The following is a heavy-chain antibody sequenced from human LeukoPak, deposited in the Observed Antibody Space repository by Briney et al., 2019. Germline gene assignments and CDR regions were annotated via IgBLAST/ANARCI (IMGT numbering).Heavy chain of an antibody. J-gene: IGHJ6*02. CDR3: ARGRFGVVIAGLYYYYGMDV. CDR2: IIPIFGTA. CDR1: GGTFSSYA. D-gene: IGHD3-3*01. V-gene: IGHV1-69*01. Sequence: ASVKVSCKASGGTFSSYAISWVRQAPGQGLEWMGGIIPIFGTANYAQKFQGRATITADESTSTAYMELSSLRSEDTAVYYCARGRFGVVIAGLYYYYGMDVWGQGTTVTVSS.